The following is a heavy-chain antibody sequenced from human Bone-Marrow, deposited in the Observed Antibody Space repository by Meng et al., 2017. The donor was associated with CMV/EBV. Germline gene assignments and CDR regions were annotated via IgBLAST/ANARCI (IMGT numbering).Heavy chain of an antibody. CDR2: ISSSSSYI. V-gene: IGHV3-21*01. J-gene: IGHJ6*02. CDR3: ARDNGMYGMDV. CDR1: GFTFSSYS. Sequence: GESLKISCAASGFTFSSYSMNWVRQAPGKGLEWVSSISSSSSYIYYADSVKGRFTISRDNAKNTLYLQMNSLRAEDTAVYYCARDNGMYGMDVWGQGTTVTVSS. D-gene: IGHD1-14*01.